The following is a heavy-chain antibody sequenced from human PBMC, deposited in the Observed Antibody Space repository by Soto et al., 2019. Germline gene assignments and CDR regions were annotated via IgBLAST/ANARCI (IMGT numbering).Heavy chain of an antibody. Sequence: GASVNVSGKASGGTFSSDAISWVRQAPGQGLEWIGGIIPIFGTANYAQKFQGRVTITADKSTSTDYMELSSLRSEDTAVYYCASTGTITGTTVDYYYGMDVLGQGTTVTVSS. J-gene: IGHJ6*02. CDR2: IIPIFGTA. V-gene: IGHV1-69*06. CDR1: GGTFSSDA. D-gene: IGHD1-7*01. CDR3: ASTGTITGTTVDYYYGMDV.